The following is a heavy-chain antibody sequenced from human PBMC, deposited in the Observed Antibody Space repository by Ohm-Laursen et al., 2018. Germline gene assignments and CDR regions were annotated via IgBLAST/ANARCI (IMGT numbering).Heavy chain of an antibody. D-gene: IGHD2/OR15-2a*01. CDR3: AKEFRGVYGSTN. Sequence: SLRLSCTASGFTFDDYAMHWVRQAPGKGLEWVSGISWNSGSIGYADSVKGRFTISRDNAKNSLYLQMNSLRAEDTALYYCAKEFRGVYGSTNWGQGTLVTVSS. V-gene: IGHV3-9*01. CDR1: GFTFDDYA. CDR2: ISWNSGSI. J-gene: IGHJ4*02.